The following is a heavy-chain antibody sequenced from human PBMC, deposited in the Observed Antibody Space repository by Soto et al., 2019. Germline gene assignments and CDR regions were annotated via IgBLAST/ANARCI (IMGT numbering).Heavy chain of an antibody. CDR1: GGSVSSGSYY. CDR2: IYYSGST. CDR3: ARGDSSGPPHY. Sequence: PSETLSLTCTVSGGSVSSGSYYWSWIRQPPGKGLGWIGYIYYSGSTNYNPSLKSRVTISVDTSKNQFSLKLSSVTAADTAVYYCARGDSSGPPHYWGQGTLVTVSS. J-gene: IGHJ4*02. V-gene: IGHV4-61*01. D-gene: IGHD3-22*01.